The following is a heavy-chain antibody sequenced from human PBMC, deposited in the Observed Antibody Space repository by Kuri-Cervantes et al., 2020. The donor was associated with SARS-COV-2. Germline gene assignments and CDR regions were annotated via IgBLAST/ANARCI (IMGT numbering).Heavy chain of an antibody. Sequence: GESLKISCAVSGFTFSRYAMHWVRQAPGKGLEWVAITSYDGGNKYYADSVKGRFTISRDSSMNTLYLHMNSLRVEDTAVYYCARDRVGVQDYWGQGTLVTVSS. CDR2: TSYDGGNK. CDR3: ARDRVGVQDY. CDR1: GFTFSRYA. J-gene: IGHJ4*02. V-gene: IGHV3-30-3*01. D-gene: IGHD2-21*01.